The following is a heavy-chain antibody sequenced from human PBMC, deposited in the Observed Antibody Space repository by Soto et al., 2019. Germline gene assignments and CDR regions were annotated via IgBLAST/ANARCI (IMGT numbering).Heavy chain of an antibody. D-gene: IGHD2-2*01. CDR1: GGSISSSSYY. CDR2: IYYSGST. CDR3: ARTNRVRYCSSTSCYFHYYYYYYMDV. Sequence: SETLSLTCTVSGGSISSSSYYWGWIRQPPGKGLEWMGSIYYSGSTYYNPSLKSRVTISVDTSKNQFSLKLSSVTAADTAVYYCARTNRVRYCSSTSCYFHYYYYYYMDVWGKGTTVS. V-gene: IGHV4-39*01. J-gene: IGHJ6*03.